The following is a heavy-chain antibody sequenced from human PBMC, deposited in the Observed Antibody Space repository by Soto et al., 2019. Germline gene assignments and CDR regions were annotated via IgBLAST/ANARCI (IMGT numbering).Heavy chain of an antibody. J-gene: IGHJ4*02. D-gene: IGHD2-2*01. CDR3: ARDRLIVVVPAATLDFDY. Sequence: QVQLVQSGAEVKKPGASVKVSCKASGYTFTSYGISWVRQAPGQGLEWMGWISAYNGNTNYAQKLHGRVTMTTDTSTSTAYMELRSLRSDDTAVYYCARDRLIVVVPAATLDFDYWGQGTLVTVSS. CDR2: ISAYNGNT. V-gene: IGHV1-18*01. CDR1: GYTFTSYG.